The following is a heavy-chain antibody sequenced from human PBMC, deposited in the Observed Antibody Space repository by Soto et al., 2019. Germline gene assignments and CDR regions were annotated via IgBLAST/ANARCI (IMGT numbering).Heavy chain of an antibody. CDR2: IYPGDSDT. J-gene: IGHJ4*02. D-gene: IGHD3-3*01. CDR3: ARRHYDFWSGAEGPTWFDY. Sequence: GESLTISCKGSGYSFSSYWIGWLRQMPGKVLEWMGIIYPGDSDTRYSPSFQGQVTISADKSISTAYLQWSSLKASDTAMYYCARRHYDFWSGAEGPTWFDYWGLGTLVTAPQ. V-gene: IGHV5-51*01. CDR1: GYSFSSYW.